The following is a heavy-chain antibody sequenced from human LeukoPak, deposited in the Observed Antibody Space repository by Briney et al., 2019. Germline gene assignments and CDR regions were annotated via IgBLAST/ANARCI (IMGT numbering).Heavy chain of an antibody. Sequence: WGSLRLSCAASGFTFSSYEMNWVRQAPGKGLEWVSYISSSGSTIYYADSVKGRFTISRDNAKKSVYLQMNSLRAEDTAVYYCARGSTYSSGWYTGFDYWGQGTLVTVSS. J-gene: IGHJ4*02. V-gene: IGHV3-48*03. D-gene: IGHD6-19*01. CDR3: ARGSTYSSGWYTGFDY. CDR1: GFTFSSYE. CDR2: ISSSGSTI.